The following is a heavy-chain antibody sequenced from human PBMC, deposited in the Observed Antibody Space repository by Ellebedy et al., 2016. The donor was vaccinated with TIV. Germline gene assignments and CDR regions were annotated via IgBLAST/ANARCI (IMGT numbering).Heavy chain of an antibody. J-gene: IGHJ6*03. CDR3: ARGPPKYYDFWSGSTSYYYYYMDV. Sequence: SETLSLXXAVYGGSFSGYYWSWIRQPPGKGLEWIGEINHSGSTNYNPSLKSRVTISVDTSKNQFSLKLSSVTAADTAVYYCARGPPKYYDFWSGSTSYYYYYMDVWGKGTTVTVSS. CDR2: INHSGST. CDR1: GGSFSGYY. D-gene: IGHD3-3*01. V-gene: IGHV4-34*01.